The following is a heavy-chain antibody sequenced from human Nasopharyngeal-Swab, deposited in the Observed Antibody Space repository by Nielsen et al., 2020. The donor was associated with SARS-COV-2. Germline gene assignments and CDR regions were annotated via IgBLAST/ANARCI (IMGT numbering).Heavy chain of an antibody. CDR1: GGTFSSYT. CDR3: ARGRSGGATNWFDP. V-gene: IGHV1-69*02. J-gene: IGHJ5*02. CDR2: VIPILDIT. D-gene: IGHD2-15*01. Sequence: SVKVSCNASGGTFSSYTFAWVRHAPGQGLEWMGRVIPILDITNYAQKFQGRVTFTADKSTGTVYMDLNSLDSDDTAIYYCARGRSGGATNWFDPWGQGTLVTVSS.